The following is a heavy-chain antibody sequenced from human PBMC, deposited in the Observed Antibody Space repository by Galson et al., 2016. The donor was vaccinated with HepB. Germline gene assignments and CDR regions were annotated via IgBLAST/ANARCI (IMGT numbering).Heavy chain of an antibody. Sequence: SLRLSCAASGFTFSGYSMNWVRQAPGKGLEWISYISESGDTIYYADSVKGRFTISRDNAKNSLYLQMSSLRDGDTAVYYCARDLGIVVVPDLRSWFDPGGQGTLVTVSS. CDR1: GFTFSGYS. D-gene: IGHD2-2*01. V-gene: IGHV3-48*02. CDR2: ISESGDTI. J-gene: IGHJ5*02. CDR3: ARDLGIVVVPDLRSWFDP.